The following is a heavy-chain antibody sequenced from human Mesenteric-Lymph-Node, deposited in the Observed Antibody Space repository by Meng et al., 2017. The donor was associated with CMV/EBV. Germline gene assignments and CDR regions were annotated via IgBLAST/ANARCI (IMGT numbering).Heavy chain of an antibody. CDR2: MNPNTGDT. CDR1: GYTFTSHG. CDR3: ARLGDWLDP. V-gene: IGHV1-8*01. J-gene: IGHJ5*02. Sequence: KVSCKTSGYTFTSHGINWVRQATGQGLEWMGWMNPNTGDTSYAQKFQGRVTLTSDTSISIVYMELSSLRSEDTAVYYCARLGDWLDPWGQGTLVTVSS.